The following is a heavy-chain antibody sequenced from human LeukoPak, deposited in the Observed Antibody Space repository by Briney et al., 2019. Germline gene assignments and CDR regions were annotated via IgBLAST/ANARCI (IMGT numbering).Heavy chain of an antibody. CDR3: ATSGLSRFGF. J-gene: IGHJ4*02. Sequence: PSETLSLTCTVSGGSISSGSYYWSWIRQPAGKGLEWIGRIYTSGSTNYNPSLKSRVTISVDTSKNQFSLKLSSVTAADTAVYYCATSGLSRFGFWGQGTLVTVSS. D-gene: IGHD2/OR15-2a*01. V-gene: IGHV4-61*02. CDR1: GGSISSGSYY. CDR2: IYTSGST.